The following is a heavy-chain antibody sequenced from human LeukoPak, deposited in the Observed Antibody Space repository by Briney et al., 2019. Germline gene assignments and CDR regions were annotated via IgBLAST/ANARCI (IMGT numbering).Heavy chain of an antibody. Sequence: GGSLRLSCAASGFTFSSYEMNWVRQAPGKGLEWVSYISSSGTTIYYADSVKGRFTISRDNAKNSRYLQMNSLRAEDTAVYYCARPDGDYYYGSGSYFHYWGQGTLVTVSS. D-gene: IGHD3-10*01. CDR1: GFTFSSYE. V-gene: IGHV3-48*03. CDR3: ARPDGDYYYGSGSYFHY. CDR2: ISSSGTTI. J-gene: IGHJ4*02.